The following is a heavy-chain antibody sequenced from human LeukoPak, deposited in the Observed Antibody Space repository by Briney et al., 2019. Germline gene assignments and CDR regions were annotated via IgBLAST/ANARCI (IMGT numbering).Heavy chain of an antibody. CDR1: GFTFSDYY. CDR3: ARAGGSWYEEDWFDP. D-gene: IGHD6-13*01. Sequence: GGSLRLSCAASGFTFSDYYMSWIRQAPGKGLEWVSYISSSSSYTNYADSVKGRFTISRDNAKNSLYLQMNSLRAEDTAVYHCARAGGSWYEEDWFDPWGQGTLVTVSS. V-gene: IGHV3-11*05. CDR2: ISSSSSYT. J-gene: IGHJ5*02.